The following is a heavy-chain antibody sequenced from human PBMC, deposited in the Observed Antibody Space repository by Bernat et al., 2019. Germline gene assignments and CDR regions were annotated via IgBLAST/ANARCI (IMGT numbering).Heavy chain of an antibody. Sequence: QVQLQQWGAGLLKPSETLSLTCAVYGGSFSGNYWSWIRQPPGKGLEWIGEINHSGSTNYNPSLKSRVTISVDTSKNQFSLKLTSVTAADTAMYFCARPSNTDYLRGTFSIWGHGTMVTVSS. V-gene: IGHV4-34*01. D-gene: IGHD4-17*01. CDR2: INHSGST. J-gene: IGHJ3*02. CDR3: ARPSNTDYLRGTFSI. CDR1: GGSFSGNY.